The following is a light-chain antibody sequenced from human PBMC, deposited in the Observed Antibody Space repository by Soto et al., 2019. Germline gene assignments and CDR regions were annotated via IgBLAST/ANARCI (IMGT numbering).Light chain of an antibody. J-gene: IGKJ1*01. CDR2: DAS. Sequence: EIVLTQSPGTLSLSPGERATLSCRASQSVTNNYLDWFQQKPGQAPRLLIYDASIRADGIPDRFSGSGSATDFTLTITRLEPEDSAVYYCQQYSFSPRTFGQGTKVDIK. CDR1: QSVTNNY. CDR3: QQYSFSPRT. V-gene: IGKV3-20*01.